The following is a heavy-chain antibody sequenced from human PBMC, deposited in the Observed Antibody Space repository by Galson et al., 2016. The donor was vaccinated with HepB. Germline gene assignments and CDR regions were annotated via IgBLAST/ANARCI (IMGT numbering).Heavy chain of an antibody. J-gene: IGHJ5*02. CDR1: GGSIGSSNW. CDR3: ARKDGSGNFGWGDWFDP. CDR2: VSHSGST. V-gene: IGHV4-4*02. D-gene: IGHD3-10*01. Sequence: ETLSLTCAVSGGSIGSSNWWSWVRQPPGKGLEWIGEVSHSGSTNYNPSLYSRVTISVDKSKNQFSLKLTSVTAADTAVYYCARKDGSGNFGWGDWFDPWGQGTLVAVSS.